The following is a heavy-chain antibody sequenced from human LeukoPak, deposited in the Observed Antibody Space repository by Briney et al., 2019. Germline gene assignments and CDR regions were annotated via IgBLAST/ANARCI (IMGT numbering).Heavy chain of an antibody. D-gene: IGHD1-1*01. V-gene: IGHV1-69*05. CDR1: GGTFSSYA. Sequence: GASVKVSCKASGGTFSSYAISWVRQAPGQGLEWMGGIIPIFGTANYAQKFQGRVTMTRDTSTSTVYMELSSLRSEDTAVYYCARQLERRYYYYMDVWGKGTTVTVSS. J-gene: IGHJ6*03. CDR3: ARQLERRYYYYMDV. CDR2: IIPIFGTA.